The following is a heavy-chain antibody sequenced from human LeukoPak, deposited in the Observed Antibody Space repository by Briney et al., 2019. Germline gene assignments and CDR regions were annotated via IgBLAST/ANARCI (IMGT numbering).Heavy chain of an antibody. CDR2: IYYSGST. CDR3: ARGNMVRGVILRYYFDY. D-gene: IGHD3-10*01. V-gene: IGHV4-39*01. J-gene: IGHJ4*02. Sequence: PSETLSLTCTVSGDSISSGSYYWGWIRQPPGKGLEWIGSIYYSGSTYYNPSLKSRVTISVDTSKNQFSLKSSSVTAADTAVYYCARGNMVRGVILRYYFDYWGQGTLVTVSS. CDR1: GDSISSGSYY.